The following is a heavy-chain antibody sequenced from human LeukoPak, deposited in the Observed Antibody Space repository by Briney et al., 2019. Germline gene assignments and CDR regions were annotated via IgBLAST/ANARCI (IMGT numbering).Heavy chain of an antibody. CDR2: MNPNSGNT. Sequence: ASAKVSCKASGYTFTNFDINWVRQAPGQGLEWMGWMNPNSGNTGYAQKFQGRVTMTRNTSISTAYMELSSLRSEDTAVYYCASCAGYSSSWYPCPFDYWGQGTLVTVSS. J-gene: IGHJ4*02. CDR3: ASCAGYSSSWYPCPFDY. V-gene: IGHV1-8*01. D-gene: IGHD6-13*01. CDR1: GYTFTNFD.